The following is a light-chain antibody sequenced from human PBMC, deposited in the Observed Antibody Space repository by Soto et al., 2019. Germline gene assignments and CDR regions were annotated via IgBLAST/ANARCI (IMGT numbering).Light chain of an antibody. Sequence: DIAMTQSPDSLAVSLGERATINCKSSQSLFSSSDNRHYLAWYQQKLGQPPNLLIYWASTRGSGVPDRFSGSGSGTNFTLTISSLQAEDLAVYHCQQYYSPPYTFGQGTKVDIK. J-gene: IGKJ2*01. CDR2: WAS. V-gene: IGKV4-1*01. CDR3: QQYYSPPYT. CDR1: QSLFSSSDNRHY.